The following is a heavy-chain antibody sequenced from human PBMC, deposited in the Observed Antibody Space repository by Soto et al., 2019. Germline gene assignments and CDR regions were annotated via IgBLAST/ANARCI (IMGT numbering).Heavy chain of an antibody. CDR2: TYYRSKWYN. Sequence: PSQTLSLTCAISGDSVSSNSAAWNWIRQSPSRGLEWLVRTYYRSKWYNDYAVSVKSRITINPDTSKNQFSLQLNSVTPEDTAVYYCARERYCSSTSCYTYYYYGMDVWGQGTTVTVS. CDR3: ARERYCSSTSCYTYYYYGMDV. CDR1: GDSVSSNSAA. D-gene: IGHD2-2*02. J-gene: IGHJ6*02. V-gene: IGHV6-1*01.